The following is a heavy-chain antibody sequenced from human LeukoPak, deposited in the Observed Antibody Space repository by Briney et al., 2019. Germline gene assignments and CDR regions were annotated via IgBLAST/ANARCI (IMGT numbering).Heavy chain of an antibody. D-gene: IGHD6-19*01. CDR2: IIPIFGTA. J-gene: IGHJ5*02. Sequence: SVKVSCKASGGTFSSYAISWVRQAPGQGLEWMGGIIPIFGTANYAQKFQGRVTITADESTSTAYIELSSLRSEDTAVYYCARSDQQWLVPYNWFDPWGQGTLVTVSS. CDR3: ARSDQQWLVPYNWFDP. CDR1: GGTFSSYA. V-gene: IGHV1-69*01.